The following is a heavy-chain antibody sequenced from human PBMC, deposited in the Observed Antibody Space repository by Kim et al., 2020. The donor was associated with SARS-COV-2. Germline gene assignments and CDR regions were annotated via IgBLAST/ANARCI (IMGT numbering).Heavy chain of an antibody. CDR2: THSSGST. CDR1: GGSISSYI. Sequence: SETLSLTCTVSGGSISSYIWSWIRQPPGKRLEWIGYTHSSGSTKYNPSLESRVTMSLDTSGTPSSLLLTPVTAADTDLYYCTRDFLHAYGNSVYFDY. J-gene: IGHJ4*01. D-gene: IGHD3-22*01. V-gene: IGHV4-59*01. CDR3: TRDFLHAYGNSVYFDY.